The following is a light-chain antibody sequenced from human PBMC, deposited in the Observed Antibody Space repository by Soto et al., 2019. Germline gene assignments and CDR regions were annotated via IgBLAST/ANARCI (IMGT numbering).Light chain of an antibody. CDR3: QHYNSYSEA. CDR2: KAS. V-gene: IGKV1-5*03. CDR1: QTISSW. Sequence: DSQSTXXPXXXXXXXXDRXTXXXRASQTISSWLAWYQQKPGKAPKLLIYKASTLKSGVPSRFSGSGSGTEFTLTISSLQPDDFATYYCQHYNSYSEAFGQGTKV. J-gene: IGKJ1*01.